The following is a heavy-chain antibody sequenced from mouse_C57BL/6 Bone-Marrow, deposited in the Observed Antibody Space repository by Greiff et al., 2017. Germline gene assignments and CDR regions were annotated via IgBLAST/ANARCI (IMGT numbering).Heavy chain of an antibody. Sequence: VQLQQSGPELVKPGASVKISCKASGYAFSSSWMNWVKQRPGKGLEWIGRIYPGDGDTNYKGKFKGRATLTADKSSSTAYMQLSSLTSKDSAVYFCARAPIYYYGSRYFDVWGTGTTVTVSS. V-gene: IGHV1-82*01. CDR3: ARAPIYYYGSRYFDV. CDR2: IYPGDGDT. CDR1: GYAFSSSW. J-gene: IGHJ1*03. D-gene: IGHD1-1*01.